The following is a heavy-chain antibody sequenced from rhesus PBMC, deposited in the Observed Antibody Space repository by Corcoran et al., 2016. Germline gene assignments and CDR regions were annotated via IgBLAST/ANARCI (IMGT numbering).Heavy chain of an antibody. Sequence: QVTLKESGPALVKPTQTLTLTCTFSGFSLSTRGLVVGWIRQPPVTPLEWLANIYWDDNKNYSTSLKTRLTISKDTSKNQVILTMTNMDPVDTATYYCARGGTGTTVATTVAFDYWGQGVLVTVSS. J-gene: IGHJ4*01. CDR1: GFSLSTRGLV. D-gene: IGHD4-29*01. CDR3: ARGGTGTTVATTVAFDY. CDR2: IYWDDNK. V-gene: IGHV2S1*01.